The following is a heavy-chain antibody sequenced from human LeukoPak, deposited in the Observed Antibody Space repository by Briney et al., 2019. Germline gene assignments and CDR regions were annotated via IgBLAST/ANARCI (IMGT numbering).Heavy chain of an antibody. Sequence: GASVKVSCKLSGYIFTELSMHWVRQAPGKGLEWMGGFDPDSNKIIYAQKFQGRVTMTEDTSTDTAYMELSSLRSEDTAVYYCARDPKRITMIEDAFDIWGQGTMVTVSS. CDR2: FDPDSNKI. V-gene: IGHV1-24*01. CDR3: ARDPKRITMIEDAFDI. CDR1: GYIFTELS. J-gene: IGHJ3*02. D-gene: IGHD3-22*01.